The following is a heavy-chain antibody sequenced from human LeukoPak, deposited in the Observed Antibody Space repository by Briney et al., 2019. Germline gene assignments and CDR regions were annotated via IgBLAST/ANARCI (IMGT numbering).Heavy chain of an antibody. CDR1: GFTFSSYW. J-gene: IGHJ4*02. V-gene: IGHV3-7*01. Sequence: PGGSLRLSCAASGFTFSSYWMTWVRQAPEKGLEWVANIKQDGSEKYYVDSVKGRFTISRGNAKISLFLQMNNLRAEDTAVYYCAAHVNDAGDFGYWGQGTLVAVSS. D-gene: IGHD2-8*01. CDR2: IKQDGSEK. CDR3: AAHVNDAGDFGY.